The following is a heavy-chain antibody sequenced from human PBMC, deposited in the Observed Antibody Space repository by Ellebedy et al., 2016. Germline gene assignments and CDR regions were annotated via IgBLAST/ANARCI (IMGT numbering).Heavy chain of an antibody. V-gene: IGHV3-73*01. Sequence: GGSLRLSXAASGFTFSDSAIHWVRQASGKGLEWVGRIRSKGNKYATAYGASVKGRFTISRDESKNTAYLQMSSLKSEDTAMYYCARDISDWYYFDYWGQGTLVTVSS. CDR1: GFTFSDSA. D-gene: IGHD3-9*01. J-gene: IGHJ4*02. CDR2: IRSKGNKYAT. CDR3: ARDISDWYYFDY.